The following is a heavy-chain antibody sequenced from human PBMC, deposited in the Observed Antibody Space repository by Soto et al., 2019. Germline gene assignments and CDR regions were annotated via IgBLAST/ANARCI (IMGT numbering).Heavy chain of an antibody. CDR2: INPDSGAT. V-gene: IGHV1-2*02. Sequence: GASVKVSCKPSGYTFTGYYVHWVRQAPGQGLEWLGWINPDSGATNCTQKLQGRVTMTRDTSISTAYMELSRLTSDDTAVYYCASAAVTGTAGLDFWGQGTQVTVSS. J-gene: IGHJ4*02. CDR1: GYTFTGYY. D-gene: IGHD6-19*01. CDR3: ASAAVTGTAGLDF.